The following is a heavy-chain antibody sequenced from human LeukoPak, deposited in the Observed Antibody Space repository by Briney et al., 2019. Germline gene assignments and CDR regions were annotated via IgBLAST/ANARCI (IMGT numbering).Heavy chain of an antibody. D-gene: IGHD3-22*01. CDR2: FIPILGIT. J-gene: IGHJ4*02. CDR1: GGSFSDYS. Sequence: ASVKVSCKASGGSFSDYSISWVRQAPGQGLEWMGRFIPILGITNYAQKFQGRVTITADNSTSTAYMELSSLRSEDTAVYYCARHYYDSSGYYGGGYWGQGTLVTVSS. CDR3: ARHYYDSSGYYGGGY. V-gene: IGHV1-69*02.